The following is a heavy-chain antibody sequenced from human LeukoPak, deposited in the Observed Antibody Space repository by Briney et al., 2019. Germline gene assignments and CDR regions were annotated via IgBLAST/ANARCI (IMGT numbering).Heavy chain of an antibody. CDR1: GFTFSSYA. V-gene: IGHV3-64*01. J-gene: IGHJ4*02. CDR2: ISSNGGST. CDR3: ARGGSSWYED. Sequence: PGGSLRLSCAASGFTFSSYAMHWVRQAPGKGLEYVSAISSNGGSTYYANSVKGRFTISRDNSKNTLYLQMGSLRAEDMAVYYCARGGSSWYEDWGQGTLVTVSS. D-gene: IGHD6-13*01.